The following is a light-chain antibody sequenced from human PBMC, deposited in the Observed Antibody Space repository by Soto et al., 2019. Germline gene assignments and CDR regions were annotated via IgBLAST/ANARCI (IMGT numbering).Light chain of an antibody. V-gene: IGKV1-5*03. Sequence: DIQMTQSPSALSASVGDSVNITCRASQSISRWLAWYQQKPGKAPTLLIYKESSLEGGVPSRFSGSGSGTEFTLTISSLQPDDVVTYSWQQYSGHYTFGQGTKLEI. CDR2: KES. CDR1: QSISRW. J-gene: IGKJ2*01. CDR3: QQYSGHYT.